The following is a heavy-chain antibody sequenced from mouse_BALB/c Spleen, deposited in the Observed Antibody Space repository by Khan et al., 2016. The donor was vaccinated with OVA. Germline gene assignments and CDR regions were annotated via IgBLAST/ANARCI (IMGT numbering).Heavy chain of an antibody. D-gene: IGHD1-2*01. CDR2: IHPSDSET. CDR3: ARGNTASYWYFAV. CDR1: GYSLTSYW. Sequence: QVQLQQSGAELVRPGASVKLSCKASGYSLTSYWMNWVKQRPGQDLEWIGMIHPSDSETRLNQKFKDKATLTVDRSSSTIYMQLSSPTSEDSAVYFCARGNTASYWYFAVWGAGTTVTVSS. V-gene: IGHV1-61*01. J-gene: IGHJ1*01.